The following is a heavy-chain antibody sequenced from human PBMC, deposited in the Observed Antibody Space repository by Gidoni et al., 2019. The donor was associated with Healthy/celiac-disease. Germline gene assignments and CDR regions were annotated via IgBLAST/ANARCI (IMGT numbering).Heavy chain of an antibody. CDR1: GGSFSSSSYS. J-gene: IGHJ4*02. CDR3: ASRPWVSYYFDY. CDR2: IYYSGST. Sequence: QLQLQESGPGLVKPSERLSLACTVAGGSFSSSSYSWGWLRQPPGKGLEWIGSIYYSGSTYYNPSLKSRVTISVDTSKNQFSLKLSSVTAADTAVYYCASRPWVSYYFDYWGQGTLVTVSS. D-gene: IGHD3-16*01. V-gene: IGHV4-39*01.